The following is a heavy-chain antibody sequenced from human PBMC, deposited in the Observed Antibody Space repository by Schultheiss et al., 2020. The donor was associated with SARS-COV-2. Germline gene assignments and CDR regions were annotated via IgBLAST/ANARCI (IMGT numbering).Heavy chain of an antibody. Sequence: SETLSLTCTVSGGSISSYYWSWIRQPAGKGLEWIGRIYTTGVTNYNPSLKTRVTMSVDSSKNQFSLKLSSVTAADTAVYYCARGRPSSGCIDYWGQGTLVTVSS. J-gene: IGHJ4*02. V-gene: IGHV4-4*07. D-gene: IGHD6-19*01. CDR3: ARGRPSSGCIDY. CDR1: GGSISSYY. CDR2: IYTTGVT.